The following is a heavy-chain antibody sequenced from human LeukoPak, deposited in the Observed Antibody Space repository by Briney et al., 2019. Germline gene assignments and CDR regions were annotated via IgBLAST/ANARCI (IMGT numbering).Heavy chain of an antibody. CDR1: GFTFSSYA. V-gene: IGHV3-23*01. D-gene: IGHD3-3*01. CDR3: AKDWNGSPFFDY. J-gene: IGHJ4*02. CDR2: ISGSGGST. Sequence: GGSLRLSCAASGFTFSSYAMSWVRQAPGKGLEWVSAISGSGGSTYYADSVKGRFTISRDNSKNTLYLQMNSLRAEDAAVYYCAKDWNGSPFFDYWGQGTLVTVSS.